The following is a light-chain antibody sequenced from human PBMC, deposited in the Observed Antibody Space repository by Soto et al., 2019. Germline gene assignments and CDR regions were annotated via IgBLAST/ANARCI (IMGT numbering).Light chain of an antibody. CDR1: SSDVGSYGL. CDR3: CSYADSSPVV. Sequence: QSALTQPASVSGSPGQSITISCTGTSSDVGSYGLVSWYQQHPGKAPKLMIYEGSKRPSGVSNRFSGSKSGNTASLTISGLQAEDEADYYCCSYADSSPVVFGGGTKLPVL. J-gene: IGLJ2*01. V-gene: IGLV2-23*03. CDR2: EGS.